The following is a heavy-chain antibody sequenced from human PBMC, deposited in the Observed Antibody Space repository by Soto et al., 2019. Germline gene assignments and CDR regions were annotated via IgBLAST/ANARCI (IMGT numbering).Heavy chain of an antibody. CDR3: AGRLTDDVVSSPPYSVFDG. D-gene: IGHD2-15*01. J-gene: IGHJ6*02. V-gene: IGHV5-51*01. CDR1: GYTVRKYW. CDR2: VYPGDSDT. Sequence: GESLRDSCQASGYTVRKYWIAWVRQMPGKGLESVGIVYPGDSDTRYSPSFQGQVTISVDTSTSTAYMQWNSLKASDSAMYYCAGRLTDDVVSSPPYSVFDGWGRGMTVTV.